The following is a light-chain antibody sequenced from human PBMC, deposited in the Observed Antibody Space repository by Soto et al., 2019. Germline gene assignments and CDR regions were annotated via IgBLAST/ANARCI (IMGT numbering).Light chain of an antibody. CDR3: QQYLRFPLT. Sequence: EIVLTQSPGTLSLSPGERATLSCRASQSVSISSFAWYQQKPGQAPRLLIYETSNRATGIPDRFSGSGSGTDFTLTISRXEPEDFAVYYCQQYLRFPLTFGGGTKVDIK. CDR1: QSVSISS. CDR2: ETS. V-gene: IGKV3-20*01. J-gene: IGKJ4*01.